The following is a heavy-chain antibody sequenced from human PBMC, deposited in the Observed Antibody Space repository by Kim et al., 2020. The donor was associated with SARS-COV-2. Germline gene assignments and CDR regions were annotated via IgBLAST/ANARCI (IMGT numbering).Heavy chain of an antibody. Sequence: ASVKVSCKASGYTFTSYYMHWVRQAPGQGLEWMGIINPSGGSTSYAQKFQGRVTMTRHTSTSTVYMELSSLRSEDTAVYYCARDGVMYSSSWTYYYYYGMDVWGQGTTVTVSS. D-gene: IGHD6-13*01. J-gene: IGHJ6*02. CDR2: INPSGGST. V-gene: IGHV1-46*01. CDR1: GYTFTSYY. CDR3: ARDGVMYSSSWTYYYYYGMDV.